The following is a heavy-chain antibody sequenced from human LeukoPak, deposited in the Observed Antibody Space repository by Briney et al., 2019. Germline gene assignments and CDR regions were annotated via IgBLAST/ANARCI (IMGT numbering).Heavy chain of an antibody. CDR3: ATQITMVRGVVFDY. J-gene: IGHJ4*02. CDR2: IIPILGIA. Sequence: SVKVSCKASGGTFSSYAISWVRQAPGQGLEWMGRIIPILGIANYAQKFQGRVTMTEDTSTDTAYMELSSLRSEDTAVYYCATQITMVRGVVFDYWGQGTLVTVSS. CDR1: GGTFSSYA. D-gene: IGHD3-10*01. V-gene: IGHV1-69*04.